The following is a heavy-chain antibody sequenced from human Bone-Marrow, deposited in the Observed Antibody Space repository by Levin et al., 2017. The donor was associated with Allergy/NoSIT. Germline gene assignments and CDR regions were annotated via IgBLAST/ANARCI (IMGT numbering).Heavy chain of an antibody. D-gene: IGHD2-2*02. CDR3: ARDSAVYCTSSGCYRGVWFDP. V-gene: IGHV1-18*01. CDR1: GYAFINYG. Sequence: AASVKVSCKSSGYAFINYGINWVRQAPGQGLEWMGWISAHNGDTRYAQKFQGRFTMTTDTSTSTAYMELRSLRSDDTAVYYCARDSAVYCTSSGCYRGVWFDPWGQGTLVTVSS. CDR2: ISAHNGDT. J-gene: IGHJ5*02.